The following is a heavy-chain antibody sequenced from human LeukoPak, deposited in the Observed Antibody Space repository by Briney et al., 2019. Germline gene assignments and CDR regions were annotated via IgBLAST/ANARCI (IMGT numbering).Heavy chain of an antibody. CDR2: ISYDGSNK. D-gene: IGHD2-2*01. Sequence: PGGSLRLSCAASGFTFSSDAMSWVLQAPGKGLEWVAVISYDGSNKYYADSVKGRFTISRDNSKNTLYLQMSSLRAEDTAVYYCARDFSEYQLLGGCYWGQGTLVTVSS. CDR1: GFTFSSDA. J-gene: IGHJ4*02. V-gene: IGHV3-30-3*01. CDR3: ARDFSEYQLLGGCY.